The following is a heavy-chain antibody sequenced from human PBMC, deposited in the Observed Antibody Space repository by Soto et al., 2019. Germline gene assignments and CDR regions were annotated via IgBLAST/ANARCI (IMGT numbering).Heavy chain of an antibody. J-gene: IGHJ4*02. CDR1: GFSLSTSGVG. Sequence: QITLKESGPTLVKPTQTLTLTCTFSGFSLSTSGVGVGWIRQPPGKALEWLALIYWDDDKRYSPSLKSRLTITKDTSKNQVVLTMTNXDPVXXXXXXXXXXXGGYDNFDYWGQGTLVTVXX. CDR3: XXXXGGYDNFDY. CDR2: IYWDDDK. V-gene: IGHV2-5*02. D-gene: IGHD5-12*01.